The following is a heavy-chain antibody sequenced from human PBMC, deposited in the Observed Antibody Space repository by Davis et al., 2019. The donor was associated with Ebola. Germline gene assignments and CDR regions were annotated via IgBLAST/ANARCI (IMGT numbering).Heavy chain of an antibody. Sequence: GGSLRLSCAASGFTFSNAWMSWVRQAPGKGLEWVGRIKSKTDGGTTDYDAPVKGRFTISRDDSKNTLYLQMNSLKTEDTAVYYCTTDLHSSSWLNFDYWGQGTLVTVSS. CDR1: GFTFSNAW. CDR2: IKSKTDGGTT. J-gene: IGHJ4*02. D-gene: IGHD6-13*01. V-gene: IGHV3-15*01. CDR3: TTDLHSSSWLNFDY.